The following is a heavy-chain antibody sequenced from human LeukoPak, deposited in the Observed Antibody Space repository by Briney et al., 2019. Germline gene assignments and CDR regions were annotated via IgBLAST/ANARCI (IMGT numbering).Heavy chain of an antibody. CDR2: ISFDGYRK. D-gene: IGHD2-2*01. V-gene: IGHV3-30*18. Sequence: RAGRSLRLSCAASGFTFGHYGVQWVRQAPGKGLEWVAAISFDGYRKFYADSVKGRFTISKDNSKNTLYLQMNSLRAEDTAVYYCAKSGCSSTSCYGLFSGWFDPWGQGTLVTVSS. CDR1: GFTFGHYG. CDR3: AKSGCSSTSCYGLFSGWFDP. J-gene: IGHJ5*02.